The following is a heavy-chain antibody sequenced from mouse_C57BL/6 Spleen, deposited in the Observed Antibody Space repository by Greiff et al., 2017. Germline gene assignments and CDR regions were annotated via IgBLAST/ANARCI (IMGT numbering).Heavy chain of an antibody. CDR3: TGGIYDYDGY. D-gene: IGHD2-4*01. V-gene: IGHV6-3*01. CDR1: GFTFSNYW. Sequence: EVKLMESGGGLVQPGGSMKLSCVASGFTFSNYWMNWVRQSPETGLEWVAQIRLKSDNYATHYAESVKGRFTISRDDSKSSVYLQMNNLRAEDTGIYYCTGGIYDYDGYWGQGTTLTVSS. J-gene: IGHJ2*01. CDR2: IRLKSDNYAT.